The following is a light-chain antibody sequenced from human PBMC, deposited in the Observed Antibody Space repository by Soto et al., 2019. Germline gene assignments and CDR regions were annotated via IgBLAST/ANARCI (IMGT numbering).Light chain of an antibody. CDR3: QQFDTSGWT. CDR2: GTS. J-gene: IGKJ1*01. V-gene: IGKV3-20*01. CDR1: QSVSSTN. Sequence: EIVLTQSPGTLSVSPGERATLSCRASQSVSSTNFAWYQQKPDQAPRLLIYGTSTRAGGIPARFSGSGSGTDFTLTINRLEPEDFAVYYCQQFDTSGWTFGQGTKVEIK.